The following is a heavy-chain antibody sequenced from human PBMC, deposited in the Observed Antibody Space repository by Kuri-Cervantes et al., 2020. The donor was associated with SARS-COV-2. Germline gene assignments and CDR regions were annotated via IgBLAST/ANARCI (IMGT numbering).Heavy chain of an antibody. Sequence: GGSLRLSCAASGFTFSSYAMSWVRQAPGKGLEWVAVISYDGSNKYYADSVKGRFTISRDNSKNTLYLQMNSLRAEDTAVYYCATPHPDEPDYYYGMDVWGQGTTVTVSS. J-gene: IGHJ6*02. V-gene: IGHV3-30*04. CDR2: ISYDGSNK. D-gene: IGHD1-14*01. CDR1: GFTFSSYA. CDR3: ATPHPDEPDYYYGMDV.